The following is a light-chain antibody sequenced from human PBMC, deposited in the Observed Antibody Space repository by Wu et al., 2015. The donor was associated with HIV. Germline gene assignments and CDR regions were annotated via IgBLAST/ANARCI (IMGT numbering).Light chain of an antibody. CDR3: QQRRYWPLYT. V-gene: IGKV3-11*01. J-gene: IGKJ2*01. CDR2: DAS. CDR1: QSVASF. Sequence: EIVLTQFPATLSLSPGERATLSCRASQSVASFLAWYQQKPGQAPRLLIYDASNRATGTPARFSGSGSGTDFTLTISSLEPEDFAVYYCQQRRYWPLYTFGLGDQ.